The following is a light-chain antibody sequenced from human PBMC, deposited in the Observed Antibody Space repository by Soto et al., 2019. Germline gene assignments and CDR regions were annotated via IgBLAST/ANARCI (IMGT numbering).Light chain of an antibody. Sequence: ESVLPQAXATLSLSVEEXXXXXXXGIQSVSSYLAWYQQKPSXAPILLIYDASNRXTVIPARFSGSGSGTDFTLTISSLEPEDFAVYYCQQRSNWPLSITFGQGTRLEIK. CDR1: QSVSSY. CDR3: QQRSNWPLSIT. V-gene: IGKV3-11*01. CDR2: DAS. J-gene: IGKJ5*01.